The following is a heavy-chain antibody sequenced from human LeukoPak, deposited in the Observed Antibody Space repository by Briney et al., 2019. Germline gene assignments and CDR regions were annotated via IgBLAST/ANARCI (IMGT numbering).Heavy chain of an antibody. CDR3: AKILGSGVWYGFDI. V-gene: IGHV4-4*09. Sequence: ASETLSLTCSVSGGSVNSYYWSWIRQPPGKGLEWIGYIYTTGRTNYNPSLKSRVTISVDTSKNQFSLKLSSVTAAGTAVYYCAKILGSGVWYGFDIWGQGTMVTVSS. CDR1: GGSVNSYY. D-gene: IGHD7-27*01. CDR2: IYTTGRT. J-gene: IGHJ3*02.